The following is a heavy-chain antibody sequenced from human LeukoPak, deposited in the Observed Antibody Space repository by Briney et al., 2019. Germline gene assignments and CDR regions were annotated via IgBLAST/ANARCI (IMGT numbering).Heavy chain of an antibody. V-gene: IGHV4-59*02. D-gene: IGHD2-2*01. CDR1: GDFVNNYY. Sequence: SETLSLTCNVSGDFVNNYYWSWIRQPPGKELEWIGYIYYTGSTSYNPSLKSRVTISIDTSKKQFSLKLSSVTAADTAVYYCARPCSSTSCYPYWYFDLWGRGTLVTVSS. CDR2: IYYTGST. CDR3: ARPCSSTSCYPYWYFDL. J-gene: IGHJ2*01.